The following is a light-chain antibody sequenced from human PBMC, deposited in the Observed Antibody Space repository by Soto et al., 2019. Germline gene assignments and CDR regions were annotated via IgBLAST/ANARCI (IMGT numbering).Light chain of an antibody. V-gene: IGKV3-11*01. CDR2: DAS. CDR1: QSVTRY. Sequence: EIVLTQSPATLSLSPGERATLSCRASQSVTRYLAWYQQKPGQAPRLVIHDASNRANGIPARFSGSGSGTDVTLTISSREPEDFAVYYCQQRSTWPRYTFGQGTKLEIK. CDR3: QQRSTWPRYT. J-gene: IGKJ2*01.